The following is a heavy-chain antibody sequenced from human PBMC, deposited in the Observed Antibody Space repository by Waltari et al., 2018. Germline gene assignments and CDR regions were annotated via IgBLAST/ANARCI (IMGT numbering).Heavy chain of an antibody. Sequence: EVQVLESGGGLVQPGVSLRLSCAASGFPFSSYAMTWVRQAPGKGLEWVASVSGSGTNTNYADSVKGRFTLSRDNSKNTLHLQMNSLRAEDTAVYYCAKAVEIWFYAFDIWGQGTMVTVSS. CDR2: VSGSGTNT. V-gene: IGHV3-23*01. CDR1: GFPFSSYA. J-gene: IGHJ3*02. D-gene: IGHD3-10*01. CDR3: AKAVEIWFYAFDI.